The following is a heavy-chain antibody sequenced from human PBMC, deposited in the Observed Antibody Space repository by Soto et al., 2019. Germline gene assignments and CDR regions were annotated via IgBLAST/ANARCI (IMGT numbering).Heavy chain of an antibody. V-gene: IGHV3-30*18. J-gene: IGHJ4*02. CDR3: AKSVYNWNDGFFDY. D-gene: IGHD1-1*01. Sequence: QVQLVESGGGVVQPGRSLRLSCAASGFTFSSYGMHWVRQAPGKGLEWVAVISYDGINKYYADSVKGRFTISRDNSKNSLYLQRNSRRAEDTAVYYCAKSVYNWNDGFFDYWGQGTLVTVSS. CDR1: GFTFSSYG. CDR2: ISYDGINK.